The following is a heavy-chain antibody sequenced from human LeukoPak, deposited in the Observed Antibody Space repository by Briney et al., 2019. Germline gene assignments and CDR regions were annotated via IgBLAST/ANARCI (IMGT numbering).Heavy chain of an antibody. CDR3: ARGGRVLAASVDY. J-gene: IGHJ4*02. Sequence: GGSLRLSCAASGFTFSSYAMHWVRQAPGKGLEWVAVISYDGSNKYYADSVKGRFTISRDNSKNTLYLQMNSLRAEDTAVYYCARGGRVLAASVDYWGQGTLVTVSS. CDR1: GFTFSSYA. CDR2: ISYDGSNK. D-gene: IGHD4/OR15-4a*01. V-gene: IGHV3-30*04.